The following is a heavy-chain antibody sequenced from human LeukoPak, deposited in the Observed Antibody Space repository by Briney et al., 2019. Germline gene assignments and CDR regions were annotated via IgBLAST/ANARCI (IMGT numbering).Heavy chain of an antibody. CDR1: GFTFSSHW. Sequence: GGPLRLSCAASGFTFSSHWMSWVRQAPGKGLEWVANIKQDGSDKYHVDSVKGRFTISRDNAKNSLYLQMNSLRAEDTAVYYCVRGGGSFDYWGQGTLVTVSS. CDR2: IKQDGSDK. CDR3: VRGGGSFDY. V-gene: IGHV3-7*04. J-gene: IGHJ4*02. D-gene: IGHD3-16*01.